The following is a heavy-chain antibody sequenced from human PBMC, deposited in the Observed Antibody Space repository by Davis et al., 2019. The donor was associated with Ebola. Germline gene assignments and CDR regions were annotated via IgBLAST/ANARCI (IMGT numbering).Heavy chain of an antibody. CDR2: INTNTGNP. CDR3: ASGSWYHNY. J-gene: IGHJ4*02. CDR1: GYTFTNYY. Sequence: AASVKVSCKASGYTFTNYYMHWVRQPPGQGLEWMGWINTNTGNPTYAHGFTGRFVFSLYTSVSTAYLQISSLEAEDTAVYYCASGSWYHNYWGQGTLVTVSS. D-gene: IGHD6-13*01. V-gene: IGHV7-4-1*02.